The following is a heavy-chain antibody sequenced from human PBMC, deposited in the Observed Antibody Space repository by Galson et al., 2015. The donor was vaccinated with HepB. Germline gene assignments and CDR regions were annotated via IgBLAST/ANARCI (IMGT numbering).Heavy chain of an antibody. CDR1: GFNFNSYT. V-gene: IGHV3-48*01. CDR2: IGTGSATK. Sequence: SLRLSCAASGFNFNSYTMNWVRQAPGKGLEWLSLIGTGSATKYYSDSVRGRFLISRDDAKTSLFLQMNRLRADDTAVYYCARDSHLYCTVNTCYTSFDIWGQGTLVTVSS. D-gene: IGHD2-2*02. J-gene: IGHJ3*02. CDR3: ARDSHLYCTVNTCYTSFDI.